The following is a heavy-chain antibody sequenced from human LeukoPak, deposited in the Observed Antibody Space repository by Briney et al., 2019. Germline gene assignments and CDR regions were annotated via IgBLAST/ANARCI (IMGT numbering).Heavy chain of an antibody. Sequence: SETLSLNCTVSGYSITSGYYWGWIRQPPGKGLEWIGSIDRRGSTYYNPSLKSRVTISVDTSKRQFSLRLSTVTAADTALYYCATGSVRFDYWGQGSLVIVSS. V-gene: IGHV4-38-2*02. J-gene: IGHJ4*02. CDR2: IDRRGST. CDR3: ATGSVRFDY. CDR1: GYSITSGYY.